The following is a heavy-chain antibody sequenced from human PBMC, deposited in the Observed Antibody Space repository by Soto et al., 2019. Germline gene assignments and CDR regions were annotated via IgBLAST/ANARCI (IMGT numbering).Heavy chain of an antibody. V-gene: IGHV4-39*02. CDR1: GDSITSDDFY. Sequence: PSETLSLTCSVSGDSITSDDFYWVWIRQSPGRGLEWIGSIFHRGNTYSNPSLKRRATISVGTSKNQFSLKLTSVTAADAAVYYCARGGFGLMDVWGKGTTVTVSS. J-gene: IGHJ6*03. D-gene: IGHD3-10*01. CDR3: ARGGFGLMDV. CDR2: IFHRGNT.